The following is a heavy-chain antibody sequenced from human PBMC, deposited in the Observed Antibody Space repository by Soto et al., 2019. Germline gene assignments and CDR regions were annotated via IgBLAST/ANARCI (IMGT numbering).Heavy chain of an antibody. CDR2: ISYDGSDK. V-gene: IGHV3-30*18. J-gene: IGHJ4*02. CDR3: SKDLHGLQGLVDSSFCFDY. D-gene: IGHD3-16*02. Sequence: QVQLVESGGGMVQPGRSLILSCAASGFTFNSYGMHWVRQAPGKGLEWVAVISYDGSDKYYADSVKGRFTISRDNSKNTLYLQMNSLRAEDTAVSYCSKDLHGLQGLVDSSFCFDYWGQGTLVTVSS. CDR1: GFTFNSYG.